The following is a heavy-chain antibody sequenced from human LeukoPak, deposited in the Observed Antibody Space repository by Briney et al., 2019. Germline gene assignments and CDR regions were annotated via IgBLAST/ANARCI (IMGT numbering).Heavy chain of an antibody. CDR3: ARVVAVAGTSWFDP. Sequence: SETLSLTCTVSGGSISSYYWSWIRQPPGKGLEWIGYIYYSGSTNYNPSLKSRVTISVDTSKNQFSLKLSSVTAADTAVYYCARVVAVAGTSWFDPWGQGTLVAVSS. V-gene: IGHV4-59*01. D-gene: IGHD6-19*01. CDR1: GGSISSYY. CDR2: IYYSGST. J-gene: IGHJ5*02.